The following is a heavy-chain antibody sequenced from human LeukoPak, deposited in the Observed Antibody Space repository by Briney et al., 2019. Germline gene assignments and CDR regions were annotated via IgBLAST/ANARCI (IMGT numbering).Heavy chain of an antibody. Sequence: SETLSLTCAVYGGSFSGYYWSWIRQPPGKGLEWIGEINHSGSTNYNPSLKSRVTISVDTSKNQFSLKLSSVTAADTAVYYCASLSGSFWSGYYSFGMGVWGQGTTVTVSS. CDR3: ASLSGSFWSGYYSFGMGV. CDR2: INHSGST. CDR1: GGSFSGYY. J-gene: IGHJ6*02. V-gene: IGHV4-34*01. D-gene: IGHD3-3*01.